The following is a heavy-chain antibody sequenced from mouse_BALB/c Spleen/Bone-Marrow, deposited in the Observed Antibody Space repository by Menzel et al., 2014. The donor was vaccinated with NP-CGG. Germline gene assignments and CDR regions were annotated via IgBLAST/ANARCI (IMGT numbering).Heavy chain of an antibody. J-gene: IGHJ4*01. CDR2: ISSGGIYT. CDR1: GFTFSSYG. CDR3: TRRTGTDYYAMDY. D-gene: IGHD4-1*01. Sequence: EVKLQESGGDLVKPGGSLKCSCAASGFTFSSYGMSWVRQTPDKRLEWVATISSGGIYTYYPDSVKGRFTISRDNAKNTLYLQMSSLKSEDTAMYYCTRRTGTDYYAMDYWGQGTSVSVSS. V-gene: IGHV5-6*02.